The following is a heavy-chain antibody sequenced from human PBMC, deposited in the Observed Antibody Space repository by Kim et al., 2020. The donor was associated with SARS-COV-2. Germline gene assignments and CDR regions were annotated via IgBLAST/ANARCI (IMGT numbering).Heavy chain of an antibody. J-gene: IGHJ4*02. CDR1: GFTFSDYY. CDR3: ARASLGYSYGPYEYYFDY. CDR2: ISSSSSYT. Sequence: GGSLRLSCAASGFTFSDYYMSWIRQAPGKGLEWVSYISSSSSYTNYADSVKGRFTISRDNAKNSLYLQMNSLRAEDTAVYYCARASLGYSYGPYEYYFDYWGQGTLVTVSS. D-gene: IGHD5-18*01. V-gene: IGHV3-11*05.